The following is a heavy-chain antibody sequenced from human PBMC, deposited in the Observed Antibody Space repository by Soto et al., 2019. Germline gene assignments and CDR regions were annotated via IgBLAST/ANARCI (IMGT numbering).Heavy chain of an antibody. D-gene: IGHD6-6*01. V-gene: IGHV4-34*01. CDR2: INRSGSA. CDR1: GGSFSGYY. J-gene: IGHJ4*02. CDR3: VRGDVGPRLSD. Sequence: SETLSLTCDVYGGSFSGYYWTWIRQIPGKGLEWVGEINRSGSAYYNPSLKSRLTMSVDSSQNQFSLHLTSVTAADTAIYYCVRGDVGPRLSDWGQGTLVTVSS.